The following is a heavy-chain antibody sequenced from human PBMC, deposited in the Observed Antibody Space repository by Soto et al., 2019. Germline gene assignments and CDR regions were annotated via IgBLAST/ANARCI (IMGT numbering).Heavy chain of an antibody. CDR1: GFTFSDYY. D-gene: IGHD5-12*01. V-gene: IGHV3-11*01. J-gene: IGHJ3*02. CDR3: ARYSGYVNAFDI. CDR2: ISSSGITI. Sequence: GGSLRLSCAASGFTFSDYYMSWIRQAPGKGLKWVSYISSSGITIYYADSVKGRFTISRDNAKNSLYLQMNSLRAEDTAVYYCARYSGYVNAFDIWGQGTMVTVSS.